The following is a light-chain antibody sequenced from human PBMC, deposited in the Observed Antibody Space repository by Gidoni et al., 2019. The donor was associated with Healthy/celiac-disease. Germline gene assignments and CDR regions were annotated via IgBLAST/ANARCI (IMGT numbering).Light chain of an antibody. V-gene: IGKV1-39*01. Sequence: DIQMTQSPSSLSASVGDRVTITCRASQSISSYLNLYQQKPEKAPKLLIYAASSLQSGVPSRFSGSGSGTDFTLTISSLQPEDFATYYCQQSYSTLITFGQGTRLEIK. J-gene: IGKJ5*01. CDR1: QSISSY. CDR2: AAS. CDR3: QQSYSTLIT.